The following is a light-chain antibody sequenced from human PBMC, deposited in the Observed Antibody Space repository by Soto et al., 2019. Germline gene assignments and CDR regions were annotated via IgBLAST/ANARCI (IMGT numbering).Light chain of an antibody. J-gene: IGKJ1*01. CDR2: DAS. Sequence: DIQVTQSPSSLSASVGDRVTITCRASQSIGTYLNWYQQKPGKAPGLLIYDASKLLSGVPSRFSGSGYGTEFILTISSLQPDDFATYYCQQFSLYWAFGQGTKVDIK. CDR3: QQFSLYWA. CDR1: QSIGTY. V-gene: IGKV1-39*01.